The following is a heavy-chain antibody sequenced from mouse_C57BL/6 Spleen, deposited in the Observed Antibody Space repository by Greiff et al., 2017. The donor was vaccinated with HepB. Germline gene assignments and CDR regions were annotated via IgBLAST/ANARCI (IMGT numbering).Heavy chain of an antibody. Sequence: EVQGVESGGGLVKPGGSLKLSCAASGFTFSSYAMSWVRQTPEKRLEWVATISDGGSYTYYPDNVKGRFTISRENAKNNLYLQMSHLKSEDTAMYYCAKLRPGFAYWGQGTLVTVSA. J-gene: IGHJ3*01. CDR2: ISDGGSYT. D-gene: IGHD2-4*01. CDR3: AKLRPGFAY. V-gene: IGHV5-4*01. CDR1: GFTFSSYA.